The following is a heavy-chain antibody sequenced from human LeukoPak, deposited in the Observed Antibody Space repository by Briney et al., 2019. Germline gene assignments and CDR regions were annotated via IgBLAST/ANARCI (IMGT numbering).Heavy chain of an antibody. V-gene: IGHV1-69*06. CDR1: GGTFSSYA. J-gene: IGHJ4*02. CDR3: ASGGYYDRAFDY. Sequence: ASVKVSCKASGGTFSSYAISWVRHAPGKGLEWMGGIIPIFGTANYAQKFQGRVTTTADKSTSTPYMELSSLRSEDTAVYYGASGGYYDRAFDYWGQGTLVTVSS. D-gene: IGHD3-22*01. CDR2: IIPIFGTA.